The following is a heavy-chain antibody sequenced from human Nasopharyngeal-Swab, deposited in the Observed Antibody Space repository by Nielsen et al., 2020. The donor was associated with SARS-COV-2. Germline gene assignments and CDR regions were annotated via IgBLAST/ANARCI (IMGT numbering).Heavy chain of an antibody. CDR1: GFTFSSYD. J-gene: IGHJ3*02. V-gene: IGHV3-13*04. CDR3: ARGYDSSGYLRPIDAFDI. D-gene: IGHD3-22*01. CDR2: IGTAGDT. Sequence: GESLKISCAASGFTFSSYDMHWVRQATGKGLEWVSAIGTAGDTYYPGSVKGRFTISSENAKNSLYLQMNSLRAGDTAVYYCARGYDSSGYLRPIDAFDIWGQGTMVTVSS.